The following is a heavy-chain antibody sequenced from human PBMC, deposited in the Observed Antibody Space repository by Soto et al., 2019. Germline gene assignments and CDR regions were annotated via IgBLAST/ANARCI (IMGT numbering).Heavy chain of an antibody. CDR3: VAGSPFEY. V-gene: IGHV3-15*05. CDR2: VKSKSEGGTT. CDR1: GFIFRDAW. Sequence: VGSLRLSCAASGFIFRDAWISWVRQAPGKGLEWIGRVKSKSEGGTTDYAALVKGRFTVSRDDSINTVSLQMDSLKMEDTAVYFCVAGSPFEYWGQGTLVTVS. D-gene: IGHD2-21*01. J-gene: IGHJ4*02.